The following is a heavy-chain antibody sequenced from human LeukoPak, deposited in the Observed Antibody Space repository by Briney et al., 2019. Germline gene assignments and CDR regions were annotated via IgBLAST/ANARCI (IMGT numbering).Heavy chain of an antibody. D-gene: IGHD3-22*01. J-gene: IGHJ4*02. V-gene: IGHV4-31*03. CDR2: IYYSGST. Sequence: PSETLSLTCTVSGGSISSGGYYWSWIRQLPGKGLEWIGYIYYSGSTYYNPSLKSRVTISVDTSKNQFSLKLSSVTAADTAVYYCARDYYDSSGYHLLGYWGQGTLVTVSS. CDR3: ARDYYDSSGYHLLGY. CDR1: GGSISSGGYY.